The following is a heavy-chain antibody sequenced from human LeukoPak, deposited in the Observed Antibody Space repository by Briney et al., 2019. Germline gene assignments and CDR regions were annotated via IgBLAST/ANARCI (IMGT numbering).Heavy chain of an antibody. CDR2: IKQDGSEK. CDR3: AREGITATADY. J-gene: IGHJ4*02. D-gene: IGHD6-13*01. Sequence: GGSLRLSCAASGFTFSSYWMSWVRQAPGKGLEWVANIKQDGSEKYYVDSVKGRFTISRDNAKNSLYLQLNSLRAEDTAVYYCAREGITATADYWGQGTLVTVSS. CDR1: GFTFSSYW. V-gene: IGHV3-7*01.